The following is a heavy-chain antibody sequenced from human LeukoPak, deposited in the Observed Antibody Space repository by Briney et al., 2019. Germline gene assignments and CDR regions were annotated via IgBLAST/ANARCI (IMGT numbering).Heavy chain of an antibody. J-gene: IGHJ4*02. V-gene: IGHV3-11*06. Sequence: GGSLRISCAASGFTFSDYYMSWIRQAPGKGLEWVSYISSSSSYTNYADSVKGRFTISRDNAKNSLYLQMNSLRAEDTAVYYCARDRDGDLYFDYWGQGTLVTVSS. CDR2: ISSSSSYT. CDR3: ARDRDGDLYFDY. CDR1: GFTFSDYY. D-gene: IGHD4-17*01.